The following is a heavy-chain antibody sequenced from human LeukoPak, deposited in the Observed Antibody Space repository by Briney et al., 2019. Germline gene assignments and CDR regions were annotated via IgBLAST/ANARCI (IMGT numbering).Heavy chain of an antibody. CDR2: IRYDGSNK. V-gene: IGHV3-30*02. Sequence: GGSLRLSCAASGFTFSSYGMHWVRQAPGKGLEWVAFIRYDGSNKYYADSVKGRFTISRDNSKNTLYLQMNSLRAEDTAVYYCAKEAHIVVVPAALDIWGHGTMVTVSS. J-gene: IGHJ3*02. CDR3: AKEAHIVVVPAALDI. D-gene: IGHD2-2*01. CDR1: GFTFSSYG.